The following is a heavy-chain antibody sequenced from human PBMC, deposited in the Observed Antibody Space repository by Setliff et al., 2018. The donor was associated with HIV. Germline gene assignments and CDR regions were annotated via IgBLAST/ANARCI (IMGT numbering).Heavy chain of an antibody. V-gene: IGHV4-38-2*01. CDR3: ARQVGEGKWYLDS. CDR2: IYQSGSI. CDR1: GYSINSGFS. Sequence: SETLSLTCAASGYSINSGFSRAWIRQPPGQGPQWIGSIYQSGSIYYNPSLQSRVTISVDSSKNQFSLNLFSVTAADTAVYYCARQVGEGKWYLDSWGHGTLVTVSS. J-gene: IGHJ4*01. D-gene: IGHD1-26*01.